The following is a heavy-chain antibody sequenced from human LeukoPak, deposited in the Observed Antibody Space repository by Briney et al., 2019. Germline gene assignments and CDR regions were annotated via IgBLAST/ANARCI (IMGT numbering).Heavy chain of an antibody. J-gene: IGHJ5*02. V-gene: IGHV5-51*01. CDR3: PRRAYRHEWFDP. Sequence: GEALKISCKASGYTFTNYWIGWGRQMPGEGVEGMGTIYPGDYDTTYSPSFQGQVTISDDKSISTAYRQWSSLRASDTGMYYCPRRAYRHEWFDPWGQGTLVTVSS. CDR1: GYTFTNYW. D-gene: IGHD5-12*01. CDR2: IYPGDYDT.